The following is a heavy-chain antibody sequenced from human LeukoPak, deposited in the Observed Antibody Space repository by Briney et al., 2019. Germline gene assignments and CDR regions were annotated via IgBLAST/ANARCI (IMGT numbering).Heavy chain of an antibody. D-gene: IGHD6-13*01. Sequence: ASVKVSCKASGYTFTSYDINWVRQATGQGLEWMGWMNPNSGNTGYAQKFQGRVTITRNTSISTAYMELSSLRSEDTAVYYCAKDRPYSSSWYGAGDYWGQGTLVTVSS. CDR2: MNPNSGNT. CDR1: GYTFTSYD. V-gene: IGHV1-8*03. CDR3: AKDRPYSSSWYGAGDY. J-gene: IGHJ4*02.